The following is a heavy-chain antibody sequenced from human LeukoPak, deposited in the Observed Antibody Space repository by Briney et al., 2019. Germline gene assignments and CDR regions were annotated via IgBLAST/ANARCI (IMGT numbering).Heavy chain of an antibody. V-gene: IGHV3-7*04. CDR2: IHPQGNEN. Sequence: GGSLRLSCAVSGLTFSNFWMSWVRQAPGRGLEWEANIHPQGNENYHAESVKGRFTISRDNAKNLLFLQMNSLTVEDTPVYYFARGDDSSGDHWGQGTLVTVSS. CDR1: GLTFSNFW. CDR3: ARGDDSSGDH. D-gene: IGHD1-1*01. J-gene: IGHJ4*02.